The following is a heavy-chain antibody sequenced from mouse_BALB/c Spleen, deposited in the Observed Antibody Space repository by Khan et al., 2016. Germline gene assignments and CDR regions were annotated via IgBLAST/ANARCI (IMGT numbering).Heavy chain of an antibody. D-gene: IGHD1-2*01. CDR3: ARTLLRLYYFDY. V-gene: IGHV3-2*02. J-gene: IGHJ2*01. CDR1: GYSITSDYA. CDR2: ISYSGST. Sequence: EVQLQESGPGLVKPSQSLSLTCTVTGYSITSDYAWNWIRQFPGNKLEWMGYISYSGSTSYNPSLKSRISITRDTSKNQFFLQLNSVTTEDTATYYCARTLLRLYYFDYWGQDTTLTVSS.